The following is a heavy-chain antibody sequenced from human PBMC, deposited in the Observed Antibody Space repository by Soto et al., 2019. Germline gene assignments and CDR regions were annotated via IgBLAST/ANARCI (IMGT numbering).Heavy chain of an antibody. J-gene: IGHJ6*02. Sequence: QVQLVQSGAEVKKPGASEKVSCKASGYSFTDYHVHWVRQAPGQGLEWLGRINPKSGGTSTAQKFQGWVTMTRDTSINTAYMDLTRLRSDDTAVYYCARGHSTDCSNGVCSFFYNHEMDVWGQGTPITV. CDR2: INPKSGGT. CDR3: ARGHSTDCSNGVCSFFYNHEMDV. CDR1: GYSFTDYH. D-gene: IGHD2-8*01. V-gene: IGHV1-2*04.